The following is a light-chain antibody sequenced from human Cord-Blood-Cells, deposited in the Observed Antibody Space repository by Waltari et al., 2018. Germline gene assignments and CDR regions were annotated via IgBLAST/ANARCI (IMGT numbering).Light chain of an antibody. V-gene: IGLV2-8*01. Sequence: QSALTPPPPASGSPAQPVTISCTGTSSDVVGYHYVPWYQQHPGKAPKLMIYEVSKRPSGVPDRFSGSKSGNTASLTVSGLQAEDEADYYCSSYAGSNNYVFGTGTKVTVL. CDR1: SSDVVGYHY. CDR2: EVS. J-gene: IGLJ1*01. CDR3: SSYAGSNNYV.